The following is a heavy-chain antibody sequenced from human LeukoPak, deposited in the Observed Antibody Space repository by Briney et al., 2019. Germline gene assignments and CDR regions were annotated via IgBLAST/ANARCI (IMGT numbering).Heavy chain of an antibody. CDR2: IIPILGIA. V-gene: IGHV1-69*04. D-gene: IGHD6-13*01. CDR1: GGTFSSYA. J-gene: IGHJ4*02. Sequence: SVKVSCKASGGTFSSYAISWVRQAPGQGLEWMGRIIPILGIANYAQKFQGRVTMTRDTSTSTVYMELSSLRSEDTAVYYCARVIAAAGPTSWFDYWGQGTLVTASS. CDR3: ARVIAAAGPTSWFDY.